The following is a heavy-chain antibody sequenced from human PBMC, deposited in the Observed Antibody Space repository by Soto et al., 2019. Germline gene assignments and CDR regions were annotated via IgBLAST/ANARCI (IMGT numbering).Heavy chain of an antibody. V-gene: IGHV1-69*13. D-gene: IGHD1-7*01. CDR1: GGTFSSYA. J-gene: IGHJ5*02. Sequence: ASVKVSCKASGGTFSSYAISWVRQAPGQGLEWMGGIIPIFGTANYAQKFQGRVTITADESTSTAYMELSSLRSEDTAVYYCARENDNWNYSVWFDPWGQGTLVTVSS. CDR3: ARENDNWNYSVWFDP. CDR2: IIPIFGTA.